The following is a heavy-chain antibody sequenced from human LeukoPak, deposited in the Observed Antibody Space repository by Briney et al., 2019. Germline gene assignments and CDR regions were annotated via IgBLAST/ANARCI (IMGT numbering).Heavy chain of an antibody. V-gene: IGHV1-69*13. J-gene: IGHJ6*02. CDR2: IIPIFGTA. CDR3: ASRTLDPTVTRYYYYYYGMDV. Sequence: SVKVSCKASGGTFSSYGISWVRQAPGQGLEWMGGIIPIFGTANYAQKFQGRVTITADESTSTAYMELSSLRSEDTAVYYCASRTLDPTVTRYYYYYYGMDVWGQGTTVTVSS. CDR1: GGTFSSYG. D-gene: IGHD4-17*01.